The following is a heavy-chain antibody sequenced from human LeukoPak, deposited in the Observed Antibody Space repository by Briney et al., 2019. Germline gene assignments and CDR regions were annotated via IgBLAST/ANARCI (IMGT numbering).Heavy chain of an antibody. D-gene: IGHD3-3*01. CDR2: IYYSGST. CDR1: GGSISSYY. Sequence: PSETLSLTCTVSGGSISSYYWSWIRQPPGKGLEWIGYIYYSGSTNYNPSLKSRVTISVDTSKNQFSLKLSSVTAADAAVYYCARQPLRSLPLYFDYWGQGTLVTVSS. CDR3: ARQPLRSLPLYFDY. J-gene: IGHJ4*02. V-gene: IGHV4-59*08.